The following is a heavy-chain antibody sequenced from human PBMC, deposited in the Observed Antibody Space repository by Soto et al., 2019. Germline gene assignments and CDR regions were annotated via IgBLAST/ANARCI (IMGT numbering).Heavy chain of an antibody. D-gene: IGHD6-19*01. CDR3: VKEGYMRSDWYGQFDY. CDR2: ISSYGADT. J-gene: IGHJ4*02. Sequence: EVQLVESGGTLVQPGGSLRLSCSASGFTFNSYAMHWVRQAPGKGLEFVSAISSYGADTYYADSVKGRFAISRDNSKNTLYLQMRSLRDEDTALYYCVKEGYMRSDWYGQFDYWGQGALVTVSS. CDR1: GFTFNSYA. V-gene: IGHV3-64D*06.